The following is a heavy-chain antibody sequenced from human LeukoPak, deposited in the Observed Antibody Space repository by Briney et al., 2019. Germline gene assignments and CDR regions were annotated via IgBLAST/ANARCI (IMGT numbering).Heavy chain of an antibody. V-gene: IGHV3-74*01. CDR1: GFAFSNYW. CDR3: ARDGSLPDY. Sequence: PGGSLRLSCAASGFAFSNYWMHWVRQTPGKGLVWVSRIISEGSSTSYADSVKGRFTISRDNAKNPLYLQMNSLRAEDTAVYYCARDGSLPDYWGQGTLVTVSS. J-gene: IGHJ4*02. CDR2: IISEGSST.